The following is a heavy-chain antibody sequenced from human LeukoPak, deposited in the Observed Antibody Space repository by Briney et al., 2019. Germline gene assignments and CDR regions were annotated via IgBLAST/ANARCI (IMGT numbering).Heavy chain of an antibody. CDR2: IYTSGST. V-gene: IGHV4-4*07. CDR1: GGSISSSY. CDR3: ATVRAVGIINSYVFDI. D-gene: IGHD1-26*01. J-gene: IGHJ3*02. Sequence: SETLSLTCTVSGGSISSSYWSWIRQPAGKGLEWFGLIYTSGSTNYNPSLKSRVTMSVDTSKNQFSLKLSSVTAADTAVYYCATVRAVGIINSYVFDIWGQGTMVTVSS.